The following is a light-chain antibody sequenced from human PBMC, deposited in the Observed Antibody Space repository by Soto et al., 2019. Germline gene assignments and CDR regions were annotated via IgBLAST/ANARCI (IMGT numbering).Light chain of an antibody. V-gene: IGKV1-8*01. CDR2: AAS. CDR3: QHYYNYPWT. Sequence: AVLLTQSPSSFSASTGDRATITCRASQDIHNSLAWYQQVPGKAPKLLLYAASILPTRVPSRVSGRGSGTDFTLTIDGLQSEDFATYYCQHYYNYPWTFGQGTTVE. J-gene: IGKJ1*01. CDR1: QDIHNS.